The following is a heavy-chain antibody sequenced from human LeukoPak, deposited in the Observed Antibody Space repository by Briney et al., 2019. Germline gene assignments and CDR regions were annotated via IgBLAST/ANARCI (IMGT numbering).Heavy chain of an antibody. CDR1: GGSISSGSYY. J-gene: IGHJ4*02. CDR2: IYTSGST. CDR3: ARHRYSGTRGYFDY. Sequence: SETLSLTCTVSGGSISSGSYYWSWIRQPAGKGLEWIGRIYTSGSTNYNPSLKSRVTISVDTSKNQFSLKLSSVTAADTAMYYCARHRYSGTRGYFDYWGQGALVPVSS. V-gene: IGHV4-61*02. D-gene: IGHD1-26*01.